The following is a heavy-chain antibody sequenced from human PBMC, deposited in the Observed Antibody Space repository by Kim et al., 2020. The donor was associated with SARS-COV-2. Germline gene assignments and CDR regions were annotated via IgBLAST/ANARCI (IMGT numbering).Heavy chain of an antibody. CDR2: ISAYNGNT. D-gene: IGHD4-17*01. CDR3: AREYITYWNTVTTYFDY. CDR1: GYTFTSYG. J-gene: IGHJ4*02. V-gene: IGHV1-18*01. Sequence: ASVKVSCKASGYTFTSYGISWVRQAPGQGLEWMGWISAYNGNTNYAQKLQGRVTMTTDTSTSTAYMELRSLRSDDTAVYYCAREYITYWNTVTTYFDYWGQGTLVTVSS.